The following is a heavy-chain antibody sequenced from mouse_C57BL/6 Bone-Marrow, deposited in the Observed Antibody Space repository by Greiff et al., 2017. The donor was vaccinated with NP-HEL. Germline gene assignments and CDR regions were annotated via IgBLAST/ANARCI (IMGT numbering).Heavy chain of an antibody. CDR1: GFTFSDYY. CDR3: ARDSNSYFDY. Sequence: EVMLVESGGGLVQPGGSLKLSCAASGFTFSDYYMYWVRQTPEKRLEWVAYISNGGGSTYYPDTVKGRFTISRDNAKNTLYLQMSRLKSEDTAMYYCARDSNSYFDYWGQGTTLTVSS. D-gene: IGHD2-5*01. J-gene: IGHJ2*01. CDR2: ISNGGGST. V-gene: IGHV5-12*01.